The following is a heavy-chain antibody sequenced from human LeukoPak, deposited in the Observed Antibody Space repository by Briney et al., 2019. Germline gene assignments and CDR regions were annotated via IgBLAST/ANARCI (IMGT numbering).Heavy chain of an antibody. CDR2: ISYSGNT. D-gene: IGHD6-19*01. V-gene: IGHV4-59*08. CDR3: ARHSGYSSGPDFDY. J-gene: IGHJ4*02. Sequence: PSETLSLTCNVSGGSISSYSWSWIRQPPGKGLEWIGCISYSGNTNYNPSLMRRATISVDTSKSQFSLNLTSVTAADTAVYFCARHSGYSSGPDFDYWGQGTLVTVSS. CDR1: GGSISSYS.